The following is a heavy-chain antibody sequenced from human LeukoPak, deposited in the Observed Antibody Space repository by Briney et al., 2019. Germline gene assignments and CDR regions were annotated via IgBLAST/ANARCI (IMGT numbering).Heavy chain of an antibody. Sequence: GGSLRLSCAASGFTFSSYAMSWVRQAPGKGLEWVSAISGSGGSTYYADSVKGRFTISRDNSKNTLYLQMNSLRAEDTAVYYCARGLDFWSATNWFDPWGQGTLVTVSS. CDR3: ARGLDFWSATNWFDP. D-gene: IGHD3-3*01. CDR2: ISGSGGST. J-gene: IGHJ5*02. V-gene: IGHV3-23*01. CDR1: GFTFSSYA.